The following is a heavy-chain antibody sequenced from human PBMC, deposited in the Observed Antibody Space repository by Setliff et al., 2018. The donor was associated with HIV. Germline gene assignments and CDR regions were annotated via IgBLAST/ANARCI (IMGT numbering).Heavy chain of an antibody. CDR3: ATLQPDAVDV. J-gene: IGHJ6*02. CDR1: GYSFTSYW. CDR2: THPGDSET. Sequence: PGESPKISCKASGYSFTSYWIGWVRQMPGKGLEWMGITHPGDSETRYSPSFEGQVIISADKSISTAYLQWSSLKASDTAMYYCATLQPDAVDVWGQGTTVTVSS. V-gene: IGHV5-51*01. D-gene: IGHD2-8*01.